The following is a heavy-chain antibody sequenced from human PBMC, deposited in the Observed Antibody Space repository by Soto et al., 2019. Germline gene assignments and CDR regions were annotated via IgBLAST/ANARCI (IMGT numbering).Heavy chain of an antibody. Sequence: ESGGGLVQPGGSLRLSCAASGFTFSNDEMHWVRQAPGKGLAYVSGISNNGAHTDYAKSVKGRFTISRDNSENTLYLQMGSLRAEDMTLYYCATRGYGSRWPNVYMDVWGKGTTVTVSS. CDR3: ATRGYGSRWPNVYMDV. CDR1: GFTFSNDE. J-gene: IGHJ6*03. CDR2: ISNNGAHT. V-gene: IGHV3-64*01. D-gene: IGHD6-13*01.